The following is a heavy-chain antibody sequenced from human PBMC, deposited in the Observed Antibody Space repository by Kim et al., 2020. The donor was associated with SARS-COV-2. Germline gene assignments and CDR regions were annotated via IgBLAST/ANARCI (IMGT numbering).Heavy chain of an antibody. CDR1: GFTFSSYG. CDR3: ARDLGLPTEAGPNY. J-gene: IGHJ4*02. CDR2: IWYDGSNK. D-gene: IGHD3-16*01. V-gene: IGHV3-33*01. Sequence: GGSLRLSCAASGFTFSSYGMHWVRQAPGKGLEWVAVIWYDGSNKYYADSVKGRFTISRDNSKNTLYLQMNSLRAEDTAVYYCARDLGLPTEAGPNYWGQGTLVTVSS.